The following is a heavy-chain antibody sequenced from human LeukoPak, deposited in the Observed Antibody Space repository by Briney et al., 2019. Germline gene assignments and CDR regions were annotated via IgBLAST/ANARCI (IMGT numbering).Heavy chain of an antibody. D-gene: IGHD3-3*01. V-gene: IGHV4-38-2*02. J-gene: IGHJ4*02. Sequence: SETLSLTCAVSGSSLRNGYYWGWIRQPPGKGLEWIGTIYYSGTTYYNPSLRSRVTVSVDASNNQYSLKMRSVTVADTAIYYCARDRGGTYYGIDYWGQGTMVTVSS. CDR3: ARDRGGTYYGIDY. CDR2: IYYSGTT. CDR1: GSSLRNGYY.